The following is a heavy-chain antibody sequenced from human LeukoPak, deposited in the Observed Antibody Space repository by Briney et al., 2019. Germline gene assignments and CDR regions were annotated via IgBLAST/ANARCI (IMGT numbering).Heavy chain of an antibody. V-gene: IGHV4-34*01. Sequence: GSLRLSCAASGFTFSNAWMNWVRQPPGKGLEWIGESSHSGSTTYNPSLKSRVTISVDTSKNQFSLKLSSVTAADTAVYYCARGRSLHCFDYWGQGTLVTVSS. CDR2: SSHSGST. CDR1: GFTFSNAW. CDR3: ARGRSLHCFDY. J-gene: IGHJ4*02.